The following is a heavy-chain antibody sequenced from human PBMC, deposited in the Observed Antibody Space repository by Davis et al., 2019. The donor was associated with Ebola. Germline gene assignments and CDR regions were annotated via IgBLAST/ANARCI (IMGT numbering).Heavy chain of an antibody. CDR2: INHSGST. CDR1: GGSISSYY. V-gene: IGHV4-34*01. J-gene: IGHJ5*02. D-gene: IGHD6-13*01. Sequence: PSETLSLTCTVSGGSISSYYWSWIRQPPGKGLEWIGEINHSGSTNYNPSLKSRVTISVDTSKNQFSLKLSSVTAADTAVYYCAVRYSSSWYNWFDPWGQGTLVTVSS. CDR3: AVRYSSSWYNWFDP.